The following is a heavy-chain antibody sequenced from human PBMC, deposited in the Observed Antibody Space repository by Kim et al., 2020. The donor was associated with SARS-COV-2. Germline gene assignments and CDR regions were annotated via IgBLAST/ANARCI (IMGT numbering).Heavy chain of an antibody. CDR3: ARDMVRGVPDYPDY. V-gene: IGHV3-30*09. J-gene: IGHJ4*02. D-gene: IGHD3-10*01. Sequence: YSESVRGRFAISRDNSKNTLYLQMNSLRPEDTAVYYCARDMVRGVPDYPDYWGQGTLVTVSS.